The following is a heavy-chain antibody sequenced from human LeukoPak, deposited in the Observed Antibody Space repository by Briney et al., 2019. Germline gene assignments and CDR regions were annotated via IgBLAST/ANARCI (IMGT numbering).Heavy chain of an antibody. CDR3: ARRSGIAVAGAFDY. Sequence: PGGSLRLSCAASGFTFSNYAMRWVRQAPGRGLEWVSGINGSGDSTYYADSVKGRFTTSRDNSKNTLYLQMNSLRAEDTAVYYCARRSGIAVAGAFDYWGQGTLVTVSS. D-gene: IGHD6-19*01. CDR1: GFTFSNYA. V-gene: IGHV3-23*01. CDR2: INGSGDST. J-gene: IGHJ4*02.